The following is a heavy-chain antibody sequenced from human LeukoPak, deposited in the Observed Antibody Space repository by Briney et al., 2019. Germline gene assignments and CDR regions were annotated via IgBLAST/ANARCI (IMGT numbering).Heavy chain of an antibody. J-gene: IGHJ4*02. Sequence: GGSLRLSCAASGLTVSSNYMSWVRQAPGKGLEWVSSISSSSSYIYYADSVKGRFTISRDNAKNSLYLQMNSLRAEDTAVYYCARGTEIVPCGYWGQGTLVTVSS. CDR2: ISSSSSYI. V-gene: IGHV3-21*01. CDR3: ARGTEIVPCGY. D-gene: IGHD2-8*01. CDR1: GLTVSSNY.